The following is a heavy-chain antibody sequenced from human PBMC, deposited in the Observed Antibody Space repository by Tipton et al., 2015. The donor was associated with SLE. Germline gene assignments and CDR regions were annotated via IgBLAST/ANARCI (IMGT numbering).Heavy chain of an antibody. CDR1: GFTFSSYG. CDR3: AKDISRGQDYGDACDM. J-gene: IGHJ3*02. V-gene: IGHV3-30*02. D-gene: IGHD4-17*01. CDR2: ILYDGSNK. Sequence: SLRLSCAASGFTFSSYGMNWLRQAPGKGLEWVAFILYDGSNKYYADSVKGRFTISRDNSKNTLYLQMNSLRPEDTAVYYCAKDISRGQDYGDACDMWGQGTMVTVSS.